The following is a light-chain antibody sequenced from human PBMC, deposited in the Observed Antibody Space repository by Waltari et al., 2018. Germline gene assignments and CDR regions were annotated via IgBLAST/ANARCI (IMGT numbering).Light chain of an antibody. Sequence: DIQMTQSPSSLSASVGDTVTITCQASQGIGSDLNWYQQKPGKAPKLPIYRASSLQSGIPSRFSGSGSGTDFTLTISSLQPEDFATYYCQQAYGYPFTFGPGTKLDIK. CDR3: QQAYGYPFT. J-gene: IGKJ3*01. CDR1: QGIGSD. CDR2: RAS. V-gene: IGKV1-39*01.